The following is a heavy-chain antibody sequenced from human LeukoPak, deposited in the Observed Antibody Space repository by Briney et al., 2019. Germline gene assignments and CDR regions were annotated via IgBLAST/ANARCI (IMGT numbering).Heavy chain of an antibody. CDR1: GFTFSSYA. CDR3: AKTQGFFDH. Sequence: PGGSLRLSCAASGFTFSSYAMSWVRQAPGKGLEWVSAISGSGGSTYYADSVKGRFTVSRDNSKNILYLQMNSLRAEDTAIYYCAKTQGFFDHWGQGSLVTVSS. CDR2: ISGSGGST. V-gene: IGHV3-23*01. J-gene: IGHJ4*02.